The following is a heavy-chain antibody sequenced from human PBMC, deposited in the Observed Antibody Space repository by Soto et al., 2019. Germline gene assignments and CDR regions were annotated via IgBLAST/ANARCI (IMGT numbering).Heavy chain of an antibody. CDR2: ISSSSSYI. J-gene: IGHJ6*02. CDR1: GFTFSSYS. Sequence: GGSLRLSCAASGFTFSSYSMNWFRQAPGKGLEWVSSISSSSSYIYYADSVKGRFTISRDNAKNSLYLQMNSLRAEDKAVYYCARGDYGGNSYYYYCGMDVWGQGTTVTVSS. D-gene: IGHD4-17*01. CDR3: ARGDYGGNSYYYYCGMDV. V-gene: IGHV3-21*01.